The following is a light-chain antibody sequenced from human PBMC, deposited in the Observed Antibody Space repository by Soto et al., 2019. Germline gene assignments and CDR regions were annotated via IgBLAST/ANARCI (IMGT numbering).Light chain of an antibody. Sequence: DIQMTQSPSTLSASVGDMVTITCRASQSISSWLSWYQQKPGKAPKLLIYDASSLESGVPSRFSGSGSGTEFTLTISSLQPDDFATYYCQQYNSYSWTFGQGTKVDIK. CDR3: QQYNSYSWT. CDR2: DAS. V-gene: IGKV1-5*01. CDR1: QSISSW. J-gene: IGKJ1*01.